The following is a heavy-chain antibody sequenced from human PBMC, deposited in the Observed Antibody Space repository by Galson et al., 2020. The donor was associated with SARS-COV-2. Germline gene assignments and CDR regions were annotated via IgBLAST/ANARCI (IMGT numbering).Heavy chain of an antibody. CDR3: AEYIVVVPSAESDEAFDI. D-gene: IGHD2-2*01. V-gene: IGHV3-23*01. CDR1: GFTFSSYA. J-gene: IGHJ3*02. CDR2: ISGSGGST. Sequence: GGSLRLSCAASGFTFSSYAMSWVRQAPGKGLEWVSAISGSGGSTYYADSVKGRFTISRDNSKNTLHLQMNSLRAEDTAVYYGAEYIVVVPSAESDEAFDIGGQGTMVTVSS.